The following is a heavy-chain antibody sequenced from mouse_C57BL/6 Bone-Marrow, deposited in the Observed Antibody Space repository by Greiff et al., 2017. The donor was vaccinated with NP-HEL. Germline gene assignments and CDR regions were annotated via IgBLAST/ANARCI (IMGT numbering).Heavy chain of an antibody. CDR2: IDPETGGT. Sequence: QVQLKLSGAELVRPGASVTLSCKASGYTFTDYEMHWVKQTPVHGLEWIGAIDPETGGTAYNQKFKGKAILTADKSSSTAYMELRSLTSEDSAVYYCTTNWYFDVWGTGTTVTVSS. V-gene: IGHV1-15*01. CDR1: GYTFTDYE. CDR3: TTNWYFDV. J-gene: IGHJ1*03.